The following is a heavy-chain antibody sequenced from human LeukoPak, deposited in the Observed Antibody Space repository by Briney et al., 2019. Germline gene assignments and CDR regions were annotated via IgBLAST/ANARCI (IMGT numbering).Heavy chain of an antibody. J-gene: IGHJ6*03. CDR3: ARGPAQWLGNGYYYYYMDV. CDR2: IYHSGST. D-gene: IGHD6-19*01. CDR1: GYSISSGYY. Sequence: SETLSLTCTVSGYSISSGYYWCWSRQPPGKGLWWIGSIYHSGSTYYNPSLKSRVTISVDTSKNQFSLQLSSVTAADTAVYYCARGPAQWLGNGYYYYYMDVWGKGTTVTVSS. V-gene: IGHV4-38-2*02.